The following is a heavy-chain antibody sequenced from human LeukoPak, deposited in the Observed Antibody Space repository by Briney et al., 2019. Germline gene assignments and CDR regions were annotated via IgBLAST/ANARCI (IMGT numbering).Heavy chain of an antibody. D-gene: IGHD3-22*01. Sequence: GGSLRLSCAASGFTFNNYAMTWVRQAPGKGLEWVSSISGSGGSTYYADSAKGRFTISRDISKNTLYLQMNSLRAKDSALYYCARGGRGSAAVVAPRSFDIWGQGTMVTVSS. CDR3: ARGGRGSAAVVAPRSFDI. CDR2: ISGSGGST. J-gene: IGHJ3*02. V-gene: IGHV3-23*01. CDR1: GFTFNNYA.